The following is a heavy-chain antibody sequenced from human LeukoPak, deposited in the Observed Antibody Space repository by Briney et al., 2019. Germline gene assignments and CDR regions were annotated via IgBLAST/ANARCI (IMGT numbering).Heavy chain of an antibody. J-gene: IGHJ4*02. CDR2: IYTSGST. CDR1: GGSISSGSYY. D-gene: IGHD5-24*01. CDR3: ASLRDGYNWDDY. V-gene: IGHV4-61*02. Sequence: PSETLSLTCTVSGGSISSGSYYWSWIRQPAGKGLEWIGRIYTSGSTNYNPSLKSRVTISVDTSKNQFSLKLSSVTAADTAVYYCASLRDGYNWDDYWGQGTLVTVSS.